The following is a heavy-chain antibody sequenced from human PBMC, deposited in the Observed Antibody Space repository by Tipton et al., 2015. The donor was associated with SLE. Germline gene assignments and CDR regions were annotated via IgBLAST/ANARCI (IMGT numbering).Heavy chain of an antibody. CDR1: GGSISSYY. J-gene: IGHJ6*02. CDR2: IYTSGST. V-gene: IGHV4-4*07. D-gene: IGHD3-10*01. CDR3: ARDRPMVQGVYYGMDV. Sequence: TLSLTCTVSGGSISSYYWSWIRQPAGKGLEWIGRIYTSGSTNYNPSLKSRVTISVDTSKNQFSLKLSSVTAADTAVYYCARDRPMVQGVYYGMDVWGQGTTVTVSS.